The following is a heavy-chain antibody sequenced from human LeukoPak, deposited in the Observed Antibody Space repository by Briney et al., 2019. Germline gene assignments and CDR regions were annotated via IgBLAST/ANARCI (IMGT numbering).Heavy chain of an antibody. Sequence: GGSLRLSCVASVFTFSSYAMSWVRQAPGKGLEWVSAISDSGTRTYYADSVKGRFTISRDNSKNTLYLQMSSLRAEDTAVYYFQPMAVAVTPPAYGARGPLVPVPS. CDR2: ISDSGTRT. J-gene: IGHJ4*02. CDR3: QPMAVAVTPPAY. V-gene: IGHV3-23*01. D-gene: IGHD6-19*01. CDR1: VFTFSSYA.